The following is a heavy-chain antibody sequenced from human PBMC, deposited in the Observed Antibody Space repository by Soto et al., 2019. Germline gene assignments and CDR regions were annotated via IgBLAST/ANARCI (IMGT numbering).Heavy chain of an antibody. CDR2: IYGADNK. J-gene: IGHJ4*02. Sequence: QITLKESGPTLVKPTQTLTLTCTFSGFSLSTNRVGVGWIRQPPGKALEWLTLIYGADNKHYSPSLKTRLTITKDTPKNQVVRTLTNMDPVDTATYYCAHSPAYCSGPCCAYFDYWGLGTLVTVSS. CDR1: GFSLSTNRVG. V-gene: IGHV2-5*02. CDR3: AHSPAYCSGPCCAYFDY. D-gene: IGHD2-21*01.